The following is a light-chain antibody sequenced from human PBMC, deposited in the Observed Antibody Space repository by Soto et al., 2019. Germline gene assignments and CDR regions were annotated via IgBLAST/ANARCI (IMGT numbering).Light chain of an antibody. V-gene: IGKV1-39*01. CDR1: QTISTY. CDR3: QQSFSPLLS. J-gene: IGKJ4*01. CDR2: DAS. Sequence: DIQLTQSPSSLSASVGDRVTITCRASQTISTYLTWFQQKPGNAPKVLIYDASTLQSGVPSRFSGSGSGAEFTLTITGLQHEDFATYYCQQSFSPLLSFGGGTKVEIK.